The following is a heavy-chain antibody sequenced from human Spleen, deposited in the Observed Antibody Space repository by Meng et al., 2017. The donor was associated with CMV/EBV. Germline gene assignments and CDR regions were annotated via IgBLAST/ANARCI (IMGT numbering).Heavy chain of an antibody. Sequence: QVQLQPWGAGLLKPSETLSLTCAVYGGSFSGYYWSWIRQPPGKGLEWIGEINHSGSTNYNPSLKSRVTISVDTSKNQFSLKLSSVTAADTAVYYCARDCSGGSCYLGVDYWGQGTLVTVSS. CDR2: INHSGST. D-gene: IGHD2-15*01. CDR1: GGSFSGYY. CDR3: ARDCSGGSCYLGVDY. V-gene: IGHV4-34*01. J-gene: IGHJ4*02.